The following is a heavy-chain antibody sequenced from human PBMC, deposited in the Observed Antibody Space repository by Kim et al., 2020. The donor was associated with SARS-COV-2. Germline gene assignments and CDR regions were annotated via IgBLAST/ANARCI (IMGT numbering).Heavy chain of an antibody. V-gene: IGHV3-23*01. Sequence: GGSLRLSCAASGFTFSSYAMSWVRQAPGKGLEWVSAISGSGGSTYYADSVKGRFTISRDNSKNTLYLQMNSLRAEDTAVYYCAKDFIKWAVAEYYFDYWGQGTLVTVSS. CDR2: ISGSGGST. J-gene: IGHJ4*02. CDR1: GFTFSSYA. CDR3: AKDFIKWAVAEYYFDY. D-gene: IGHD6-19*01.